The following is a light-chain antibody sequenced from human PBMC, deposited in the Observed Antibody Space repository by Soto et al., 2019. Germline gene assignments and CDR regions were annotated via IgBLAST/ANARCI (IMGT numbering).Light chain of an antibody. Sequence: DIPVTQSPSTLSASIGDRVTITCRASQSISTRLAWFQQKPGRAPKLLIYQASSLESGVPSRYSGSGSGTQFALYISSRQPEDFAAYFCKQDNRYWTLGEGTKVEIK. CDR3: KQDNRYWT. CDR1: QSISTR. CDR2: QAS. V-gene: IGKV1-5*03. J-gene: IGKJ1*01.